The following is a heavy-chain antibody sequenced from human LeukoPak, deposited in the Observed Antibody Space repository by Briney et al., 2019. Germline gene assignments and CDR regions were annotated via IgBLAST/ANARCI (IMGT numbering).Heavy chain of an antibody. V-gene: IGHV4-34*01. CDR3: ARATLDAFDI. CDR2: INHSGST. J-gene: IGHJ3*02. CDR1: GGSFSGYY. Sequence: SETLSLTCAVYGGSFSGYYWSWIRQHPGKGLEWIGEINHSGSTNYNPSLKSRLTISVDTSKNQFSLKLSSVTAADTAVYYCARATLDAFDIWGQGTMVTVSS.